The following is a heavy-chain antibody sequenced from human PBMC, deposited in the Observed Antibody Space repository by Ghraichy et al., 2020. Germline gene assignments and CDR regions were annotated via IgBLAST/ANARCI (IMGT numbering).Heavy chain of an antibody. CDR2: VHPGGQI. D-gene: IGHD5-24*01. V-gene: IGHV4-61*01. Sequence: SETLSLTCTVSGASVSSGTDYWNWIRQTPGKGLEWIGSVHPGGQISYHPSLKSRVTISIDTSRNQFSLKLTSVTAADTAVFYCATGGDGYKVGYWGQGTLVTVFS. CDR1: GASVSSGTDY. J-gene: IGHJ4*02. CDR3: ATGGDGYKVGY.